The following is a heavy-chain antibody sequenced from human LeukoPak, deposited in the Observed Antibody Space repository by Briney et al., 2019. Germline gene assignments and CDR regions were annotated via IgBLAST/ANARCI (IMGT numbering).Heavy chain of an antibody. CDR1: GFTFSTND. Sequence: TGGSLRLSCAASGFTFSTNDMSWVRQAPGKGLEWVSLTYSAGDTYYADSVKGRFSISRDNSKNTLLLQMNSLRAEDSAVYYCARGLVRASGDAFDIWGQGTMVTVSS. J-gene: IGHJ3*02. V-gene: IGHV3-53*01. CDR3: ARGLVRASGDAFDI. D-gene: IGHD1-26*01. CDR2: TYSAGDT.